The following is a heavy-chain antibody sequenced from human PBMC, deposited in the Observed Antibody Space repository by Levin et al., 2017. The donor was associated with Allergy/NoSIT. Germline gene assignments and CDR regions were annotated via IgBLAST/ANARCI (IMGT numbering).Heavy chain of an antibody. D-gene: IGHD1-14*01. CDR3: ARDLGNRGTLGRGDY. V-gene: IGHV3-33*01. CDR2: IWFDGTKK. Sequence: SGGSLRLSCAASGFTFGDHGMQWVRQAPGKGLEWVALIWFDGTKKYYADSVKGRFTISRDNSKNTLYLEMNSLRAEDTALYYCARDLGNRGTLGRGDYWGQGTLVAVSS. CDR1: GFTFGDHG. J-gene: IGHJ4*02.